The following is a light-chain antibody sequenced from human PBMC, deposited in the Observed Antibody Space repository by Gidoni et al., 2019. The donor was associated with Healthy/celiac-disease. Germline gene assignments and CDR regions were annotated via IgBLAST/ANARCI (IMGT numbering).Light chain of an antibody. CDR1: SLRSYY. CDR3: NSRDSSGIHVV. CDR2: GKN. V-gene: IGLV3-19*01. J-gene: IGLJ2*01. Sequence: SSELTQDPAVSVALGQTVRITCQGDSLRSYYASWYQQKPGQAPVLVIYGKNNRPSGIQDRFSGSSSGNTASLTITGAQAEDEADYYCNSRDSSGIHVVFGGGTKLTVL.